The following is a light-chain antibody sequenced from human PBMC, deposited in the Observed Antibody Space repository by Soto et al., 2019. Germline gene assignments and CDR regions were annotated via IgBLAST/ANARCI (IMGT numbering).Light chain of an antibody. CDR3: AAWDDSLNGYV. CDR2: SNN. V-gene: IGLV1-44*01. J-gene: IGLJ1*01. CDR1: TFNVGSNT. Sequence: QSVLTQPPSASGTPGQRVTLSCSGSTFNVGSNTVNWYQQFPGTAPKLLMYSNNQRPSGVPDRLSGSKSGTSASLAISGLQSEDEADYYCAAWDDSLNGYVFGTGTKLTVL.